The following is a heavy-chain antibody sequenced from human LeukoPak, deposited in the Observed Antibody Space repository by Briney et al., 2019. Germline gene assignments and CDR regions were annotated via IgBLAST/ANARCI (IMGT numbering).Heavy chain of an antibody. CDR1: GFTFSPCA. Sequence: PGGSLRLSCAASGFTFSPCAMSWVRQAPGKGLEWVSTISGSGGATYYADSVKGRFTISRDNSKNTLYLQMDSLRAEDTAVYYYAKETWFGRTYNGVDVWGQGTTVTASS. CDR3: AKETWFGRTYNGVDV. D-gene: IGHD3-10*01. V-gene: IGHV3-23*01. J-gene: IGHJ6*02. CDR2: ISGSGGAT.